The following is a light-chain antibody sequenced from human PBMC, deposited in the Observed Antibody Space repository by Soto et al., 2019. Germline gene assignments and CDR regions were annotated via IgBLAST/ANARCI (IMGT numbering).Light chain of an antibody. CDR2: DAS. Sequence: VVTQSPPTLSLSPGERATLSFRTSLSVSSYLAWYQQKPGQAPRLLIYDASNRATGIPARFTGSGSGTDFNLTISTLEPEDFAVYYCQQRQYWPPITFGQGTRLAI. CDR3: QQRQYWPPIT. V-gene: IGKV3-11*01. J-gene: IGKJ5*01. CDR1: LSVSSY.